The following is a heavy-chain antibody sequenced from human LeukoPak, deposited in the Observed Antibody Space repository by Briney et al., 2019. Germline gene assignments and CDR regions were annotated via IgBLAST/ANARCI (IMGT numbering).Heavy chain of an antibody. CDR3: VTSDYSGAWFDP. V-gene: IGHV4-39*01. CDR1: GGSISSSSYY. J-gene: IGHJ5*02. CDR2: IYYSGST. Sequence: PSETLSLTCTVSGGSISSSSYYWGWIRQPPGKGLEWIGSIYYSGSTYYNPSLKSRVTISVDTSKNQFSLRLSSVTAADTAVYYCVTSDYSGAWFDPWGQGTLVTVSS. D-gene: IGHD2-15*01.